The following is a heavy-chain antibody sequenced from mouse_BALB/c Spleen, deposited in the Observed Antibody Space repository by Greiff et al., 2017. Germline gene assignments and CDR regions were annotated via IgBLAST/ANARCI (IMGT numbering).Heavy chain of an antibody. Sequence: EVKLMESGPGLVKPSQSLSLTCTVTGYSITSDYAWNWIRQFPGNKLEWMGYISYSGSTSYNPSLKSRISITRDTSKNQFFLQLNSVTTEDTATNYCARGGWDYDVPVWYFDVWGAGTTVTVSS. CDR3: ARGGWDYDVPVWYFDV. V-gene: IGHV3-2*02. D-gene: IGHD2-4*01. J-gene: IGHJ1*01. CDR2: ISYSGST. CDR1: GYSITSDYA.